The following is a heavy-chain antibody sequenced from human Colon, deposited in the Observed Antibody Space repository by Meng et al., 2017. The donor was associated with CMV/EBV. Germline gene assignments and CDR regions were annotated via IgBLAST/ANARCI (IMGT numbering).Heavy chain of an antibody. D-gene: IGHD3-9*01. V-gene: IGHV7-4-1*02. CDR3: ARVMYYDILTGQCFDY. Sequence: SGYAFTSHGMDWVREAQAPGNEWVGGVNINSENTKYYQAFTGHCLFSMASSDCKASLQLKRLRAEANAMYYCARVMYYDILTGQCFDYWGQGTLVTVSS. CDR1: GYAFTSHG. CDR2: VNINSENT. J-gene: IGHJ4*02.